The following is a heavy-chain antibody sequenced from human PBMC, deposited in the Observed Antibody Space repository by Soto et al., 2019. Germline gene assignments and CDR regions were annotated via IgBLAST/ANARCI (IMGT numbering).Heavy chain of an antibody. CDR2: IYYSGST. J-gene: IGHJ4*02. CDR3: ARKNHYADYFDY. V-gene: IGHV4-59*01. D-gene: IGHD4-17*01. CDR1: GGSISSYN. Sequence: PSETLSLTCTVSGGSISSYNWSWIRQPPGKGLEWIGYIYYSGSTNYNPSLKSRVTISVDTSKNQFSLKLSSVAAADTAVYYCARKNHYADYFDYWGQGTLVTVSS.